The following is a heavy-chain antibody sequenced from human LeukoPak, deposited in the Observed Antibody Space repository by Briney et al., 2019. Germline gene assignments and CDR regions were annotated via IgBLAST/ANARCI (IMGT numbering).Heavy chain of an antibody. D-gene: IGHD3-22*01. J-gene: IGHJ4*02. CDR3: AKDLGPLTYYYDSSGYSGAFDS. V-gene: IGHV3-9*03. Sequence: GGSLRLSCAASGFSFPDYAMHWVRQAPGKGLEWVSGISWNSGHIVYADSVKGRFTISRDNAKTSLYLQMNSLRAEDMAFYYCAKDLGPLTYYYDSSGYSGAFDSWGQETLVTVSS. CDR1: GFSFPDYA. CDR2: ISWNSGHI.